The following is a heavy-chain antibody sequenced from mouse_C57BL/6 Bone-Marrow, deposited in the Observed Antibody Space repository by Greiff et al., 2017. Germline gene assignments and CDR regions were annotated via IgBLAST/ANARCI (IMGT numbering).Heavy chain of an antibody. D-gene: IGHD1-1*01. CDR3: ARGLLLDD. Sequence: EVKLQESGGGLVKPGGSLKLSCAASGFTFSSYAMSWVRQTPEKRLEWVATISDGGSYTYYPDNVKGRFTISRDNAKNNLYLQMGHLKSEDTAMYYCARGLLLDDWGQGTTLTVSS. CDR1: GFTFSSYA. CDR2: ISDGGSYT. J-gene: IGHJ2*01. V-gene: IGHV5-4*03.